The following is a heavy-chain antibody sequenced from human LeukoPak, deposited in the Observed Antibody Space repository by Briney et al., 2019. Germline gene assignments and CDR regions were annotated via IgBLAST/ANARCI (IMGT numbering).Heavy chain of an antibody. CDR2: ISAYNGNT. V-gene: IGHV1-18*01. CDR3: ASVYKYGMDV. Sequence: ASVKVSCKASGYTFTSYAISWVRQAPGQGLEWMGWISAYNGNTNYAQKLQGRVTMTTDTSTSTAYMELSSLRSEDTAVYYCASVYKYGMDVWGQGTTVIVSS. CDR1: GYTFTSYA. J-gene: IGHJ6*02.